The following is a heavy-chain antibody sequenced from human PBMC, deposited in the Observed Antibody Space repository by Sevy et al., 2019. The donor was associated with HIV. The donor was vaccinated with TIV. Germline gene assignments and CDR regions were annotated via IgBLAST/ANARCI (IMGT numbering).Heavy chain of an antibody. D-gene: IGHD6-19*01. J-gene: IGHJ6*02. CDR3: ARASSGWYATTDYYGMDV. CDR1: GFTFSSYW. Sequence: GGSLRLSCAASGFTFSSYWMHWVRQAPGKGLVWVSRINSDGSSTSYADSVKGRFTISRDNAKNTLYLQMNSLRAEDTAVYYCARASSGWYATTDYYGMDVWGQGTMVTVSS. V-gene: IGHV3-74*01. CDR2: INSDGSST.